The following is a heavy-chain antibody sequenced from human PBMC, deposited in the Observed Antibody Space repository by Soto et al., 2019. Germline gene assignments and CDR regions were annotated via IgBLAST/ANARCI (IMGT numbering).Heavy chain of an antibody. Sequence: QVQLQESGPGLVKPSETLSLTCTVSGVSMSSHYWSWIRQSPGKGLEWIGYIYFSGSTKYNPYFKSRVTMSIDTSKSQFSLSLTSVTAADTAIYFCASRKQFSFSGTCYYDWYFDLWGRGTLVTVSS. CDR2: IYFSGST. CDR1: GVSMSSHY. CDR3: ASRKQFSFSGTCYYDWYFDL. J-gene: IGHJ2*01. D-gene: IGHD2-15*01. V-gene: IGHV4-59*11.